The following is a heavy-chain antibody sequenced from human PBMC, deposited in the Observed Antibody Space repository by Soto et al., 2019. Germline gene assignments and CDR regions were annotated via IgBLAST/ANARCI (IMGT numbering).Heavy chain of an antibody. J-gene: IGHJ3*02. Sequence: SETLSLTCTVSGGPISGYYWTWIRQPAGKGLEWIGRIYSSGFTNYRPSLKSRVTMSIDPSNNHLSLRLTSVPAADKPVYFCAITTVGLYSNYSDVFDIWVQGTVGTVSS. V-gene: IGHV4-4*07. CDR1: GGPISGYY. CDR3: AITTVGLYSNYSDVFDI. CDR2: IYSSGFT. D-gene: IGHD4-4*01.